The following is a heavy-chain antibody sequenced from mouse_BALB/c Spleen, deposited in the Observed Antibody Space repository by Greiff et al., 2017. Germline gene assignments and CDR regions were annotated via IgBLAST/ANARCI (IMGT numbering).Heavy chain of an antibody. D-gene: IGHD2-4*01. V-gene: IGHV2-9*02. J-gene: IGHJ4*01. CDR3: ARGGDYDRAMDY. CDR1: GFSLTSYG. CDR2: IWAGGST. Sequence: LVAPSQSLSITCTVSGFSLTSYGVHWVRQPPGKGLEWLGVIWAGGSTNYNSALMSRLSISKDNSKSQVFLKMNSLQTDDTAMYYCARGGDYDRAMDYWGQGTSVTVSS.